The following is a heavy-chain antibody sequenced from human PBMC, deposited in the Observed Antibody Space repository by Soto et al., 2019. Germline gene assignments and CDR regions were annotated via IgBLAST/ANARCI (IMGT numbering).Heavy chain of an antibody. D-gene: IGHD3-10*01. Sequence: SVKVSCKASGGTFSSYTISWVRQAPGQGLEWMGRIIPILGIANYAQKFQGRVTITADKSTSTAYMELSSLRSEDTAVYYCASMYGSGSSIDDWGQGTLVTVSS. J-gene: IGHJ4*02. CDR1: GGTFSSYT. V-gene: IGHV1-69*02. CDR2: IIPILGIA. CDR3: ASMYGSGSSIDD.